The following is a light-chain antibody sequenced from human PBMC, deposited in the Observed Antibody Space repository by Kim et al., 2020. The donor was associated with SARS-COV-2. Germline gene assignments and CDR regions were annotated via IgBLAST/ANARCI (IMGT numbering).Light chain of an antibody. Sequence: VSVSPGQTASITCSGDKVGDKYACWYQKKPGQSPVVVIYQDGKRPSGIPERFSGSNSGNTATLTISGTQAMDEADYYCQAWDSRVVFGGGTQLTVL. CDR3: QAWDSRVV. V-gene: IGLV3-1*01. CDR1: KVGDKY. CDR2: QDG. J-gene: IGLJ2*01.